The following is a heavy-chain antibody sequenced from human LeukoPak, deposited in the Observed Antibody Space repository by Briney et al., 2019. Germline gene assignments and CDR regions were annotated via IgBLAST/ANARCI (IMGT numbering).Heavy chain of an antibody. CDR3: ARAGYSYGKHFEY. D-gene: IGHD5-18*01. Sequence: GESLKISCKVSGYKFTSYWIGWVRQMPGTGLEWMGIIYPGDSDTRYSPSFQGQVTISADKSISTAYLQWSSLKASDTAMYFCARAGYSYGKHFEYWGQGTLVTVSS. CDR2: IYPGDSDT. CDR1: GYKFTSYW. J-gene: IGHJ4*02. V-gene: IGHV5-51*01.